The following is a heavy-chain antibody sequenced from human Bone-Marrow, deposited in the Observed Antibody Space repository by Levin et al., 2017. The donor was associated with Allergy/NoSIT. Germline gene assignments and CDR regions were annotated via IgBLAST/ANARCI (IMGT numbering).Heavy chain of an antibody. V-gene: IGHV3-30*18. CDR2: ISYDGSSK. Sequence: GGSLRLSCATSGFTFSKYGMYWVRQAPGKGLEWVALISYDGSSKYYGDSVKGRFTVSRDNSKNTLYLQMSSLTTKDTAVYYCAKHKEQWLNYDALDIWGHGTMVTVSS. D-gene: IGHD5-12*01. CDR1: GFTFSKYG. CDR3: AKHKEQWLNYDALDI. J-gene: IGHJ3*02.